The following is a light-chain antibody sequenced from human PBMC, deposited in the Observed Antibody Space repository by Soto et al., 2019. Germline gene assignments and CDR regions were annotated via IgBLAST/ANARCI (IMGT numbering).Light chain of an antibody. Sequence: DIQMTQSPSSLSSSVGDRVTITCRASQSVSSCLYAYQQKPGNAPKLLIYAASILQSGGPSRFSGGGSGTDFSLPISSLQSEDFATYYCRQSYSTLWTFGQGTKVEIK. CDR2: AAS. V-gene: IGKV1-39*01. CDR3: RQSYSTLWT. CDR1: QSVSSC. J-gene: IGKJ1*01.